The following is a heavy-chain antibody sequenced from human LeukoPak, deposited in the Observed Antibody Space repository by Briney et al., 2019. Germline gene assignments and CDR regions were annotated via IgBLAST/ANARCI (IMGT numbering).Heavy chain of an antibody. CDR3: ARDREYSSSGLVWFDP. D-gene: IGHD6-6*01. CDR1: GGSVSGYY. J-gene: IGHJ5*02. CDR2: IYYSGST. V-gene: IGHV4-59*02. Sequence: PSETLSLTCTVSGGSVSGYYWSWIRQPPGQGLEWIGYIYYSGSTNYNPSLKSRVTISVDTSENQFSLKLTSVTAADTAVYYCARDREYSSSGLVWFDPWGHGILVTVSS.